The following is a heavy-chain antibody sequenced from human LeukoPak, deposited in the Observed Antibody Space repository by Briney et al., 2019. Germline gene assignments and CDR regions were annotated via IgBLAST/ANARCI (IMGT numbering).Heavy chain of an antibody. Sequence: GGSLRLSCAASGFTFNYWMTWVRQAPGKGLEWVGNINLDGSDKYYGDSVKGRFTISRDNAKNSLYLQMNSLRAEDTAVYYCTRDRSGYERADYFDYWGQGTLVTVSS. CDR3: TRDRSGYERADYFDY. CDR2: INLDGSDK. CDR1: GFTFNYW. D-gene: IGHD5-12*01. J-gene: IGHJ4*02. V-gene: IGHV3-7*01.